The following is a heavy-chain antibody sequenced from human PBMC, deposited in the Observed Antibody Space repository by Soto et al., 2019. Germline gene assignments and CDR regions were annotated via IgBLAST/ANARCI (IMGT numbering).Heavy chain of an antibody. D-gene: IGHD3-3*01. CDR3: AKDRFLEWLSAVDY. CDR2: ISWNSGSI. Sequence: GGSLRLSCAASGFTFDDYAMHWVRQAPGKGLEWVSGISWNSGSIGYADTLKGRITISRDNAKNSLYLQMNSLRAEDTALYYCAKDRFLEWLSAVDYWGQGTLVTVSS. J-gene: IGHJ4*02. V-gene: IGHV3-9*01. CDR1: GFTFDDYA.